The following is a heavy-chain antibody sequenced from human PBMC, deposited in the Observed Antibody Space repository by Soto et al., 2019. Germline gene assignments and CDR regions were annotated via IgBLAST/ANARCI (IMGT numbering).Heavy chain of an antibody. V-gene: IGHV1-69*13. CDR2: IIPIFGTA. J-gene: IGHJ6*02. CDR3: ARVGYSSSSRYYGMDV. CDR1: GGTFSSYA. D-gene: IGHD6-6*01. Sequence: SVKVSCKASGGTFSSYAISWVRQAPGQGLEWMGGIIPIFGTANYAQKFQGRVTITADESTSTAYMELSSLRSEDTAVYYCARVGYSSSSRYYGMDVWDQGTTVTVSS.